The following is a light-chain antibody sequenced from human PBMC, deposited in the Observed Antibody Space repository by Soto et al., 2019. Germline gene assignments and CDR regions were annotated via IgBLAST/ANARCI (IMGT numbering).Light chain of an antibody. CDR1: QGVSSSY. Sequence: EIVLTQSPGTLSLSPGERATLSCRASQGVSSSYLAWYQQKPGQAHRLLIYGASSRATGIPDRFSGSGSRKDFSLNISRLEPEDYAVYYCQQYGSSPALTFGGGTKVEMK. J-gene: IGKJ4*01. CDR3: QQYGSSPALT. CDR2: GAS. V-gene: IGKV3-20*01.